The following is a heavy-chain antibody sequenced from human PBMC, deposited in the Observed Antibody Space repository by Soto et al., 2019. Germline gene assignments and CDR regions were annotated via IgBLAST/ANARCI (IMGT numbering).Heavy chain of an antibody. CDR3: AAIYWTARPIDY. V-gene: IGHV3-11*01. CDR1: GFTFSDYY. D-gene: IGHD6-6*01. J-gene: IGHJ4*02. Sequence: QVQLVESGGGLVKPGGSLRLSCAASGFTFSDYYMSCIRQAPGKGLEWVSYISSSGSTIYYADSVKGRFTISRDNAKHALYLQMNRLRAEDTAVYYCAAIYWTARPIDYWVQGTLVTVSS. CDR2: ISSSGSTI.